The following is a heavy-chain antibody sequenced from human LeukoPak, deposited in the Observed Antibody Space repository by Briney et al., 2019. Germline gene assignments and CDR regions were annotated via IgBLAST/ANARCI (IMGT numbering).Heavy chain of an antibody. V-gene: IGHV4-4*07. J-gene: IGHJ3*02. CDR1: GGSISSYY. CDR2: IYTSGST. D-gene: IGHD3/OR15-3a*01. CDR3: ARGGLISLANTPLGAFDI. Sequence: PSETLSLTCTVSGGSISSYYWSWIRQPARKGLEWIGRIYTSGSTNYNPSLKSRVTMSVDTSKNQFSLKLSSVTAADTAVYYCARGGLISLANTPLGAFDIWGQGTMVSVSS.